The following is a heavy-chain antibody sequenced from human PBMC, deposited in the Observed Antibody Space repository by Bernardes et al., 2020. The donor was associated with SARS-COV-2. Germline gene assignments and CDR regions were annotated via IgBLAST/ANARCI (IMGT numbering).Heavy chain of an antibody. D-gene: IGHD3-22*01. Sequence: ASVKVSCKASGYTFTGYYMHWVRQAPGQGLEWMGWINPNSGGTNYAQKFQGRVTMTRDTSISTAYMELSRLRSDDTAVYYCARDPTNYYDSSGYYFNDAFDIWGQGTMVTVSS. CDR3: ARDPTNYYDSSGYYFNDAFDI. CDR2: INPNSGGT. J-gene: IGHJ3*02. V-gene: IGHV1-2*02. CDR1: GYTFTGYY.